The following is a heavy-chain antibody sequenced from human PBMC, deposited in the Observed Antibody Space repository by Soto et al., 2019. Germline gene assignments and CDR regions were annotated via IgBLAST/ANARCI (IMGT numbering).Heavy chain of an antibody. J-gene: IGHJ4*02. CDR3: ARDHHYDFWSGYYPGY. Sequence: GGSLRLSCAASGFTFSTYGMHWVRQAPGKGLEWVAVITYDGNNKNYGDSVKGRFTISRDNSRNTLYLQMNSLRAEDTAVYYCARDHHYDFWSGYYPGYWGQGTLVTVSS. CDR2: ITYDGNNK. CDR1: GFTFSTYG. V-gene: IGHV3-30*03. D-gene: IGHD3-3*01.